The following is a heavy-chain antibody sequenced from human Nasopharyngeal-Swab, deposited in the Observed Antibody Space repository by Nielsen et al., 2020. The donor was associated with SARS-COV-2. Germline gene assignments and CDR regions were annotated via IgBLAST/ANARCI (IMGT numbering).Heavy chain of an antibody. Sequence: GESLKISCAASGFTFKSYGIHWIRQTPGKGLEWLSVISHDGSEKYYPDSVKGRFTISRDNYRNTVYLQMNSLRVEDTAVYYCAKEGTSEYGSGSYLWSGINVWGQGTTVTVSS. D-gene: IGHD3-10*01. CDR1: GFTFKSYG. J-gene: IGHJ6*02. V-gene: IGHV3-30*18. CDR2: ISHDGSEK. CDR3: AKEGTSEYGSGSYLWSGINV.